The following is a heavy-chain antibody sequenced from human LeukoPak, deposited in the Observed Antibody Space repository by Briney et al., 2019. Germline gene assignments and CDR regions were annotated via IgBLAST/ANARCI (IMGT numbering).Heavy chain of an antibody. D-gene: IGHD3-3*01. CDR3: ARDEYDGDY. J-gene: IGHJ4*02. CDR1: GGTFSSYA. V-gene: IGHV1-46*01. CDR2: INPSSGST. Sequence: ASVKVSCKASGGTFSSYAISWVRQAPGQGLEWMGIINPSSGSTNYAQKFQGRVTMTRDTSTSTVYMELSSLRSEDTAVYYCARDEYDGDYWGQGTLVTVSS.